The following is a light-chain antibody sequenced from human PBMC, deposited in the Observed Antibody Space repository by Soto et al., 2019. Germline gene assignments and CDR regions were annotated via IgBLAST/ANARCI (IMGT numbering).Light chain of an antibody. CDR3: QQRSNWPPIT. Sequence: EIVMTQSPGTLSVSPGERATLSCTAIQSISSSYLAWYQQKPGQAPRLLIYGTSSRATGIPTRFSGSGSGTDFTLTISSLEPEDFAVYYCQQRSNWPPITFGQGTRLEI. CDR2: GTS. CDR1: QSISSSY. J-gene: IGKJ5*01. V-gene: IGKV3D-20*02.